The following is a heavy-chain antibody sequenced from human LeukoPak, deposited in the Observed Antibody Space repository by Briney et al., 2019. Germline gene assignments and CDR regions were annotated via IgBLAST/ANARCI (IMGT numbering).Heavy chain of an antibody. Sequence: GGSLRLSCAASGFIFSSYWMHWVRQAPGKGLVWVSRINSDGSSTSYADSVKGRFAISRDNAKNTLYLQMNSLRAEDTAVYYCARGSGYGDYVSYYYYGMGVWGQGTTVTVSS. CDR2: INSDGSST. D-gene: IGHD4-17*01. CDR3: ARGSGYGDYVSYYYYGMGV. CDR1: GFIFSSYW. J-gene: IGHJ6*02. V-gene: IGHV3-74*01.